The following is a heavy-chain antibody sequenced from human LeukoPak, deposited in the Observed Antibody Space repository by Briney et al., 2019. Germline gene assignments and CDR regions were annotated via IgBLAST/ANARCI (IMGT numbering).Heavy chain of an antibody. Sequence: GSLRLSCTVSGFIVSSNFMSWVRQAPGKGLEWIGEINHSGSTNYNPSLKSRVTISVDTSKNQFSLKLSSVTAADTAVYYCARDVIMITFGGVIPWGQGTLVTVSS. CDR3: ARDVIMITFGGVIP. V-gene: IGHV4-34*01. J-gene: IGHJ5*02. CDR1: GFIVSSNF. CDR2: INHSGST. D-gene: IGHD3-16*01.